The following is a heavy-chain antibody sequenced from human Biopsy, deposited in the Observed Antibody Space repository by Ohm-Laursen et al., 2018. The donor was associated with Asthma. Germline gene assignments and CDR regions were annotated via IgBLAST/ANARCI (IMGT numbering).Heavy chain of an antibody. D-gene: IGHD1-26*01. CDR1: GFTFSNYG. V-gene: IGHV3-30*18. CDR2: ISFDGSNK. CDR3: AKDVFPGWELRRGPDY. Sequence: LSLTCAASGFTFSNYGMHWVRQAPGKGLDWVAVISFDGSNKNYTDSVKGRFTISRDNSRNTLHLQMNCLRAEDTAVYYCAKDVFPGWELRRGPDYWGQGTLVTVSS. J-gene: IGHJ4*02.